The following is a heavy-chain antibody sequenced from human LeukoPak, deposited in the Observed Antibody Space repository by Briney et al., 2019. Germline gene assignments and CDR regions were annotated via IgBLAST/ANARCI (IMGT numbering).Heavy chain of an antibody. J-gene: IGHJ4*02. CDR2: IYSSGST. D-gene: IGHD1-14*01. V-gene: IGHV4-61*02. CDR3: ARKRNRGTFDY. Sequence: PSETPSLTCTVSGGSISSGNYFWNWIRQPAGKKLEWIGRIYSSGSTNYNPSLQSRVTISADTSKNQVSLRLTSVTAADTAVYYCARKRNRGTFDYWGQGTLVTVSS. CDR1: GGSISSGNYF.